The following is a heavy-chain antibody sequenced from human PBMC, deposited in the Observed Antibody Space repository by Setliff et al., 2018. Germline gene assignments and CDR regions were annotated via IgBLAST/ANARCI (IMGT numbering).Heavy chain of an antibody. J-gene: IGHJ4*02. CDR2: ISGSGGST. D-gene: IGHD6-19*01. Sequence: LRLSCAASGFTFSSYAMSWVRQAPGKGLEGVSAISGSGGSTYYADSVKGRFTISRDNSKNTLYLQMNSLRAEDTAVYYCAKLPYSSAWYAYWGQGTLVTVSS. V-gene: IGHV3-23*01. CDR1: GFTFSSYA. CDR3: AKLPYSSAWYAY.